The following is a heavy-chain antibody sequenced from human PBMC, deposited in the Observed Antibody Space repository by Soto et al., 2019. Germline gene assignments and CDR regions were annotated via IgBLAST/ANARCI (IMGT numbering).Heavy chain of an antibody. Sequence: SESLSLTCNVSGGSINNAGYYWSWIRQHPGKGLEWIGYIYYSGRTYYNPSLKSRVTISIGTSKTQFSLKLSSVTAADTAVYYCARVKIFFGIINVFDYWGQGTLVTVSS. D-gene: IGHD3-3*01. J-gene: IGHJ4*02. V-gene: IGHV4-31*03. CDR1: GGSINNAGYY. CDR2: IYYSGRT. CDR3: ARVKIFFGIINVFDY.